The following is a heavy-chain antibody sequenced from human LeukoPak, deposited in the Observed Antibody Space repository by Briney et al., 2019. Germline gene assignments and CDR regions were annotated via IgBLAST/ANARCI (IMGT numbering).Heavy chain of an antibody. Sequence: GESLKISCKGSGYSFTSYWIGWVRQMPGKGLEWMGIIYPGDSDTRYSPSFQGQVTISADKSISTAYLQWSSLKASDTAVYYCARPRDGYNSYPWDFDYWGQGTLVTVSS. CDR3: ARPRDGYNSYPWDFDY. D-gene: IGHD5-24*01. J-gene: IGHJ4*02. V-gene: IGHV5-51*01. CDR2: IYPGDSDT. CDR1: GYSFTSYW.